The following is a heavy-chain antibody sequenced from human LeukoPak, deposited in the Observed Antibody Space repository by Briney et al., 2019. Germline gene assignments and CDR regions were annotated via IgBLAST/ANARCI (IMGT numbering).Heavy chain of an antibody. Sequence: PSETLSLTCAVYGGSFSGYYWSSIRQPPGKGLEWIGEINHSGSTNYNPSLKSRVTISVDTSKNQYSLKRSSVTAAGTAVYYWARESVINYYDSSGYYYWYNWFDPWGQGTLVTVSS. CDR3: ARESVINYYDSSGYYYWYNWFDP. V-gene: IGHV4-34*01. CDR1: GGSFSGYY. D-gene: IGHD3-22*01. CDR2: INHSGST. J-gene: IGHJ5*02.